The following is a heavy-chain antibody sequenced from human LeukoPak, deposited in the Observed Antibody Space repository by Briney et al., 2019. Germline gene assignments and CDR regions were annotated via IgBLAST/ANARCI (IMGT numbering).Heavy chain of an antibody. D-gene: IGHD6-19*01. J-gene: IGHJ4*02. V-gene: IGHV1-18*01. CDR2: ISPYNGDT. CDR1: GYSLSMHA. CDR3: ARGGRIAVSVHYYFDY. Sequence: ASVTVSCKASGYSLSMHAISWVRRAPGQGLEWMGWISPYNGDTNYAQNLQGRVTMTTERSTSTAYMELRSLSSDDTAVYYCARGGRIAVSVHYYFDYWGQGTRVTVSS.